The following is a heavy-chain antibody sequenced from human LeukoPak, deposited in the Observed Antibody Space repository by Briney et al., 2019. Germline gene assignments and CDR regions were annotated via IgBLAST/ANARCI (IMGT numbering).Heavy chain of an antibody. CDR3: AELGITMIGGV. CDR1: GFTFNTYF. V-gene: IGHV3-48*03. CDR2: ISSSGSTI. D-gene: IGHD3-10*02. Sequence: PGGSLRLSCAASGFTFNTYFMNWVRQAPGKGLEWVSYISSSGSTIYYADSVKGRFTISRDNAKNSLYLQMNSLRAEDTAVYYCAELGITMIGGVWGKGTTVTISS. J-gene: IGHJ6*04.